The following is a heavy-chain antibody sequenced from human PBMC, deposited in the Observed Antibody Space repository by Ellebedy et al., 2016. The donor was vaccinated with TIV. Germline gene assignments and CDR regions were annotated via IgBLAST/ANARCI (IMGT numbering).Heavy chain of an antibody. Sequence: MPSETRSLTCTVSGGSISNYYWSWIRQPPGKGLEWIGYIYYSGDTNYNPSLNSRVAISVDTSKNQFSLKLSSVTAADTAVYYCARLYYDFWSGNYKWFDPWGQGTLVTVSS. V-gene: IGHV4-59*01. CDR2: IYYSGDT. D-gene: IGHD3-3*01. J-gene: IGHJ5*02. CDR1: GGSISNYY. CDR3: ARLYYDFWSGNYKWFDP.